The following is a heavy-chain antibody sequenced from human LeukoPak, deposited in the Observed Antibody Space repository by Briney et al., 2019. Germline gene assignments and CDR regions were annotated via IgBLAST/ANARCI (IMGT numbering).Heavy chain of an antibody. J-gene: IGHJ4*02. V-gene: IGHV5-51*01. CDR2: IYPGDFDT. CDR1: GYSFNSYW. Sequence: GESLKISCNGSGYSFNSYWIAWVRQMPGKGLEWMGIIYPGDFDTRYSPSFQGHVTISVDKSISTAYLQWSSLKASDTAMYFCAVPMVRGVYGKSYFDYWGQGTLVTVSS. D-gene: IGHD3-10*01. CDR3: AVPMVRGVYGKSYFDY.